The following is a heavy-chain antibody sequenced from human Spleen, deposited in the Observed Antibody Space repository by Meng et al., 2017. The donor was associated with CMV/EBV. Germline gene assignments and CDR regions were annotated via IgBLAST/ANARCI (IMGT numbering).Heavy chain of an antibody. CDR2: INPDSGYT. Sequence: KAFRYTFTAFYIHWVRQAPGQRLEWMGRINPDSGYTDLPQRFQGRVTMTRDTSISTAYLDLSSLRSDDTAVYFCARVRSRYNWNDDAFWGQGTLVTVSS. CDR3: ARVRSRYNWNDDAF. D-gene: IGHD1-20*01. CDR1: RYTFTAFY. V-gene: IGHV1-2*06. J-gene: IGHJ4*02.